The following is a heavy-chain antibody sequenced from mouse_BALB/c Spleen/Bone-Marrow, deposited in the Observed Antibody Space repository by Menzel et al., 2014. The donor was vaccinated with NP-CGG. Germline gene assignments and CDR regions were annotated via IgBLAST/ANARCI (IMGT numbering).Heavy chain of an antibody. Sequence: ESGAELVKPGASVKLSCTASGFNIKDTYMHWVKQRPEQGLEWIGRIDPANGNTKYDPKFQGKATITADTSSNTAYLQPSSLTSEDTAVYYCASYYYGSSLFAYWGQGTLVTVSA. CDR3: ASYYYGSSLFAY. J-gene: IGHJ3*01. CDR1: GFNIKDTY. CDR2: IDPANGNT. D-gene: IGHD1-1*01. V-gene: IGHV14-3*02.